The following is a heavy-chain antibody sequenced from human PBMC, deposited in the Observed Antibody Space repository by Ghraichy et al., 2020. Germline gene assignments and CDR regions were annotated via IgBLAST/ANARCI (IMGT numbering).Heavy chain of an antibody. CDR2: INHSGST. J-gene: IGHJ5*02. Sequence: SETLSLTCAVYGGSFSGYYWSWIRQPPGKGLEWIGEINHSGSTNYNPSLKSRVTISVDTSKNQFSLKLSSVTAADTAVYYCARAVTMIVVDFNWFDPWGQGTLVTVSS. V-gene: IGHV4-34*01. D-gene: IGHD3-22*01. CDR3: ARAVTMIVVDFNWFDP. CDR1: GGSFSGYY.